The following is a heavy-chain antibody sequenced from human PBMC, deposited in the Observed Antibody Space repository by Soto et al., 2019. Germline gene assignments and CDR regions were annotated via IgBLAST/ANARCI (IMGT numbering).Heavy chain of an antibody. CDR1: GGSISSYY. Sequence: SETLSLTCTVSGGSISSYYWSWIRQPPGKGLEWIGYIFYSGSTKYNPSLKSRVTISVDTSKTHFSLNLSSVTAADTAVYYCARDKGRYDSGMDVWGQGTTVTVSS. D-gene: IGHD3-9*01. CDR3: ARDKGRYDSGMDV. J-gene: IGHJ6*02. CDR2: IFYSGST. V-gene: IGHV4-59*01.